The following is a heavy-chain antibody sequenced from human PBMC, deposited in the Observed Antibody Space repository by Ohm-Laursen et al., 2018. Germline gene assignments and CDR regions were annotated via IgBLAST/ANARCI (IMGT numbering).Heavy chain of an antibody. CDR2: ISSSGSTT. J-gene: IGHJ4*02. CDR3: ARGLRWATDFDY. V-gene: IGHV3-11*04. D-gene: IGHD5-12*01. Sequence: GSLRLSCTASGFTFSDYYMSWIRQAPGKGLEWVSYISSSGSTTYYADSVKGRFTISRDNAKNSLYLQMNSLRAEDTAVYYCARGLRWATDFDYWGQGTLVTVSS. CDR1: GFTFSDYY.